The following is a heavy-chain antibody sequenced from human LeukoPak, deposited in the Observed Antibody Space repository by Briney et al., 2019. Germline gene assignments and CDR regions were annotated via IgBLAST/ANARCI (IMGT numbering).Heavy chain of an antibody. Sequence: PGGSLRLSCAASGFTFSGYAMSWVRQAPGKGLEWVSAISGSGGNTYYADSVKGRFTISRDNSKNTLYLQMNSLRAEDTAVYYCAKGSSTNWYAHFDYWGQGTLVSVSS. CDR1: GFTFSGYA. J-gene: IGHJ4*02. CDR3: AKGSSTNWYAHFDY. V-gene: IGHV3-23*01. CDR2: ISGSGGNT. D-gene: IGHD1-20*01.